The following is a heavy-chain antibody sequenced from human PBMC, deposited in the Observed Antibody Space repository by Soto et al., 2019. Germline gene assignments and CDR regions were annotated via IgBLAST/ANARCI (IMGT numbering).Heavy chain of an antibody. Sequence: SPVKVYWKAAGGTFSSYAISWVRQAPGQGLEWMGGIIPIFGTANYAQKFQGRVTITADKSTSTAYMELSSLRSEDTAVYYCARGTQYYYDSSGYYYRWFDPWGQGTLVTVS. CDR1: GGTFSSYA. V-gene: IGHV1-69*06. D-gene: IGHD3-22*01. CDR2: IIPIFGTA. J-gene: IGHJ5*02. CDR3: ARGTQYYYDSSGYYYRWFDP.